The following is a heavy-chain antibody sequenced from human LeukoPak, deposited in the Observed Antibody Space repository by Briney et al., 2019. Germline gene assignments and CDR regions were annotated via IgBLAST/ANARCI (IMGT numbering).Heavy chain of an antibody. J-gene: IGHJ4*02. CDR3: ASLTISTGSGNY. CDR2: VHPNTGVT. CDR1: GYTFTGYY. V-gene: IGHV1-2*02. D-gene: IGHD2-8*02. Sequence: ASVMVSCKASGYTFTGYYVQWVRQAPGQRLEWMGSVHPNTGVTNYAQKFQGRVTMTRDTSISTAYMELSSLRSDDTAVYYCASLTISTGSGNYWGQGTLVTASS.